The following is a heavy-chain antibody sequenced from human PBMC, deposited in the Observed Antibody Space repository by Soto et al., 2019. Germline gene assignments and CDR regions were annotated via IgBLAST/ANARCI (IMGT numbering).Heavy chain of an antibody. J-gene: IGHJ4*02. CDR2: IYYSGST. D-gene: IGHD3-9*01. V-gene: IGHV4-31*03. CDR1: GGSISSGGYY. CDR3: ARVDRRYFDWLTGTHQTSQY. Sequence: SETLSLTCTVSGGSISSGGYYWSWIRQHPGKGLEWIGYIYYSGSTYYNPSLKSRVTISVDTSKNQFSLKLSSVTAADTAVYYCARVDRRYFDWLTGTHQTSQYWGQGTLVTVSS.